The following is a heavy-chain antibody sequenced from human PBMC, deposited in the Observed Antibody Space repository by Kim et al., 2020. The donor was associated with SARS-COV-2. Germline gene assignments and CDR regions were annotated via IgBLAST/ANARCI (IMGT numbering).Heavy chain of an antibody. CDR3: AKDWGSWSTGY. Sequence: YYAEPVKGRLTISRDNSENKLYLQMNSLRAEDTAVYYCAKDWGSWSTGYWGQGSLVTVSS. V-gene: IGHV3-23*01. D-gene: IGHD6-13*01. J-gene: IGHJ4*02.